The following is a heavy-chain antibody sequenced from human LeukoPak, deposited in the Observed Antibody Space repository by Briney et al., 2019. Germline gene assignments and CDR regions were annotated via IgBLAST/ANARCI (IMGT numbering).Heavy chain of an antibody. CDR3: AKDASSGWYPDY. J-gene: IGHJ4*02. Sequence: GGSLRLSCAASGFTFSRFGMHWVRQAPGKGLEWVAFIRYDGTNKYYADSVKGRFTISRDNSKNTLYLQMNSLRAEDTAVYYCAKDASSGWYPDYWGQGTLVTVSS. CDR2: IRYDGTNK. D-gene: IGHD6-19*01. V-gene: IGHV3-30*02. CDR1: GFTFSRFG.